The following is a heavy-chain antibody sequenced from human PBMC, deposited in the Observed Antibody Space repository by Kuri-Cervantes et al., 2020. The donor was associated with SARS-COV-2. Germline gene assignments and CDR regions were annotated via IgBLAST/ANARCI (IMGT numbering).Heavy chain of an antibody. CDR3: ARGLTTITLYFFDS. V-gene: IGHV4-34*01. Sequence: SQTLSLTCAVYGGPFSGYYWTWIRQPPGKGLEWIGEIDQSGRTNYNPSLKSRVTISVDTSKHQFSLRLSSLTAADTAIYYCARGLTTITLYFFDSWGQGTLVTVSS. CDR1: GGPFSGYY. CDR2: IDQSGRT. J-gene: IGHJ4*02. D-gene: IGHD4-11*01.